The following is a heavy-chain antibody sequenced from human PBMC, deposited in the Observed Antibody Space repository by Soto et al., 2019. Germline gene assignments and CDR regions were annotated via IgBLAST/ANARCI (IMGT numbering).Heavy chain of an antibody. V-gene: IGHV3-48*02. CDR3: ARESPSSQWLPTRYFDY. CDR1: RFTFSDYS. CDR2: ISGGGETI. Sequence: EVQLVESGGDLVQPGGSLRLSCAASRFTFSDYSMNWVRQAPGKGLEWVSYISGGGETIYYADSVRGRFTTSRDNAKNSLFLQMNSLREEDTAVYYCARESPSSQWLPTRYFDYWGQGTLVTVSA. J-gene: IGHJ4*02. D-gene: IGHD6-19*01.